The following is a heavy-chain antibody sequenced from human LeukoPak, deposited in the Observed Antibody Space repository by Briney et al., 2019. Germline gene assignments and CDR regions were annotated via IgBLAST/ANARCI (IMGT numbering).Heavy chain of an antibody. Sequence: GGSLRLSCAASGFTFSSYAMSWVRQAPGKGLEWVSAISGSGGSTYYADSVKGRFTISIDNSKNTLYLQMNSLRAEDTAVYYCAREYSSSSGRSFDYWGQGTLVTVSS. CDR2: ISGSGGST. J-gene: IGHJ4*02. V-gene: IGHV3-23*01. D-gene: IGHD6-6*01. CDR3: AREYSSSSGRSFDY. CDR1: GFTFSSYA.